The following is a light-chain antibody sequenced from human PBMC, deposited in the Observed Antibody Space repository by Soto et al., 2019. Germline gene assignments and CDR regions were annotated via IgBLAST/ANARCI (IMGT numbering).Light chain of an antibody. Sequence: ELVLTQSPAPLSLSPGERATLSCRASQSVSTYLAWYKQKPGQAHRLLIYDASNRATGIPARFSGSGSGTDFTLTNNSLDSEDFAVYYSEQRRNWPLLTFGGGPKVELK. CDR1: QSVSTY. J-gene: IGKJ4*01. V-gene: IGKV3-11*01. CDR2: DAS. CDR3: EQRRNWPLLT.